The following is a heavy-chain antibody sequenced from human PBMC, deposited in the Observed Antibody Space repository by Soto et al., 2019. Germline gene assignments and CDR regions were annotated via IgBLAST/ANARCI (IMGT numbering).Heavy chain of an antibody. V-gene: IGHV1-3*01. CDR3: AREPLIFKWAFDI. J-gene: IGHJ3*02. Sequence: ASVKVSCKASGYTFTSYAMHWVRQAPGQRLEWMGWINAGNGNTKYSQKFQGRVTITRDTSASTAYMELSSLRSEDTAVYYCAREPLIFKWAFDIWGQGTMVTVSS. CDR2: INAGNGNT. CDR1: GYTFTSYA. D-gene: IGHD3-16*02.